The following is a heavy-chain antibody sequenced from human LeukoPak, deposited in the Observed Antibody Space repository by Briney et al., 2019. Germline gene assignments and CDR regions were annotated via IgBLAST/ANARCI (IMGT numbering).Heavy chain of an antibody. CDR3: AKDVGKWESLHFFDY. Sequence: GGSLRLSCLTSGFTLSTNAMSWVRQAPGKGLEWISGISGSGASTYYVDSVKGRFTISRDDSRNTLYLQMNSLRGDDTAVYYCAKDVGKWESLHFFDYWGQGTLVTVSS. V-gene: IGHV3-23*01. CDR2: ISGSGAST. J-gene: IGHJ4*02. D-gene: IGHD1-26*01. CDR1: GFTLSTNA.